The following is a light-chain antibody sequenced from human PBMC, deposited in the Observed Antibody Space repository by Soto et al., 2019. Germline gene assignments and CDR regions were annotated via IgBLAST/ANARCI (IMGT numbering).Light chain of an antibody. V-gene: IGKV1-5*03. CDR1: QQIDDW. CDR2: GAS. CDR3: QQYDSYSRT. Sequence: FHMPQSPSTLAASVGDRVTITCLASQQIDDWMSWYQQKPGQAPKLLIYGASNLASGVPSRFSGSGSGTEFTLTISSLQPDDFAIYYCQQYDSYSRTFGQGTKVDIK. J-gene: IGKJ1*01.